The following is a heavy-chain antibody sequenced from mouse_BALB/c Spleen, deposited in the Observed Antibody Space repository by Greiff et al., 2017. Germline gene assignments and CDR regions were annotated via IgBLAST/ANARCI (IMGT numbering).Heavy chain of an antibody. CDR1: GYTFTEYI. CDR2: FYPGSGSI. CDR3: ARHEGEGLLRLRAMDY. Sequence: QVQLQQSGAELVKPGASVKLSCKASGYTFTEYIIHWVKQRSGQGLEWIGWFYPGSGSIKYNEKFKDKATLTADKSSSTVYMELSRLTSEDSAVYFCARHEGEGLLRLRAMDYWGQGTSVTVSS. V-gene: IGHV1-62-2*01. D-gene: IGHD1-2*01. J-gene: IGHJ4*01.